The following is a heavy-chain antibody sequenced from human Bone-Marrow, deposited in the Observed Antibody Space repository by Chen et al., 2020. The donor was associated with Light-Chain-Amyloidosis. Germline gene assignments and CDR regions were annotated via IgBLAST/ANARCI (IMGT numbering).Heavy chain of an antibody. CDR2: MPTDVTKT. Sequence: EVQLVESGGALVQPGGSLRLSCAAYGFTLNTYWMHWVRQPPGGGLVWVARMPTDVTKTVYADSVKGRFTVSRDDAKNTLYLEMNSLRVEDTGLYFCARDRGRFSYNRGGLDSWGQGTLVTVSS. CDR1: GFTLNTYW. CDR3: ARDRGRFSYNRGGLDS. D-gene: IGHD3-10*01. J-gene: IGHJ4*02. V-gene: IGHV3-74*01.